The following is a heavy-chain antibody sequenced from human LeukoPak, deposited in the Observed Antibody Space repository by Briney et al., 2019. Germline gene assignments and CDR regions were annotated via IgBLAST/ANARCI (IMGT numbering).Heavy chain of an antibody. D-gene: IGHD1-26*01. CDR1: GGSISSYY. CDR2: IYHSGSI. CDR3: ARVSSGATTVDY. J-gene: IGHJ4*02. V-gene: IGHV4-59*12. Sequence: PSEILSLTCTVSGGSISSYYWSWIRQPPGKGLEWIGEIYHSGSINYNPSPKSRVTISVDKSKNQFSLKLSSVTAADTAVYYCARVSSGATTVDYWGQGTLVTVSS.